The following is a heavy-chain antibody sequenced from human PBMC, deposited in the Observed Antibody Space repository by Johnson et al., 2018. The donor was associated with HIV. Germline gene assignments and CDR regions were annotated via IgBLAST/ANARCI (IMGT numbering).Heavy chain of an antibody. CDR1: GFTFSSYG. Sequence: QVQLVESGGGVVQPGRSLRLSCAASGFTFSSYGMHWVRQAPGKGLEWVAVIWYDGSNKYYADSVKGRFTISRDNSKNTLYLQMNSLRAEDTAGYYCAKGTRESGSGLVDIWGQGTMVTVSS. J-gene: IGHJ3*02. D-gene: IGHD2-15*01. V-gene: IGHV3-33*06. CDR2: IWYDGSNK. CDR3: AKGTRESGSGLVDI.